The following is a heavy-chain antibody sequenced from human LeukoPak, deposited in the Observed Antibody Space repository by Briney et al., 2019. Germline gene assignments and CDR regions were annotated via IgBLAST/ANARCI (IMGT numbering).Heavy chain of an antibody. CDR3: AKAGLRVRGVYSYGYTDY. CDR1: GFTFSSYG. V-gene: IGHV3-30*02. Sequence: GGSLRLSCAASGFTFSSYGMHWVRQAPGKGLEWVAFIRYDGSNKYYADSVKGRFTISRDNSKNTLYLQMNSLRAEDTAVYYCAKAGLRVRGVYSYGYTDYWGQGTLVTVSS. J-gene: IGHJ4*02. CDR2: IRYDGSNK. D-gene: IGHD5-18*01.